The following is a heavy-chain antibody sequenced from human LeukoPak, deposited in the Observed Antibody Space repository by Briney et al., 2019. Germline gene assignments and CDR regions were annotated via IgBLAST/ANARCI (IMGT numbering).Heavy chain of an antibody. D-gene: IGHD6-13*01. V-gene: IGHV4-39*07. Sequence: PSETLSLTCTVSGGSISSSSYYWGWIRQPPGKGLEWIGSIYYSGSTYYNPSLKSRVTISVDTSKNQFSLKLSSVTAADTAVYYCASFSSSWLYYYYGMDVWGQGTTVTVSS. CDR1: GGSISSSSYY. J-gene: IGHJ6*02. CDR3: ASFSSSWLYYYYGMDV. CDR2: IYYSGST.